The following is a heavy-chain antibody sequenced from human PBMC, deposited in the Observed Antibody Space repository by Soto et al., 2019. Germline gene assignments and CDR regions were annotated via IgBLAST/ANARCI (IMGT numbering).Heavy chain of an antibody. CDR1: GYTFTSYA. V-gene: IGHV1-3*05. J-gene: IGHJ4*02. D-gene: IGHD6-13*01. CDR2: INAGNGNT. Sequence: QVQLVQSGAEEKKPGASVKVSCKASGYTFTSYAMHWVRQAPGQRLEWMGWINAGNGNTKYSQKFQGRVTITRDTSASTAYMELSSLRTEDTAVYYCASGYSSSWTTFYWGQGTLVTVSS. CDR3: ASGYSSSWTTFY.